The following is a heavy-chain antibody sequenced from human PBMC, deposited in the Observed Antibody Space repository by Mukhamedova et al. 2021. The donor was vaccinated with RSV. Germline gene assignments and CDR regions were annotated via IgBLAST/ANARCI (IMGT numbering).Heavy chain of an antibody. J-gene: IGHJ4*02. Sequence: WVRQAPGQGLEWIGWISTNNGDTNRAQTLQDRVTMTTDTSTSTAYMEVRSLRSDDTAVYYCARAPGGYSYGLDYWGQGTLVTVS. V-gene: IGHV1-18*01. CDR2: ISTNNGDT. CDR3: ARAPGGYSYGLDY. D-gene: IGHD5-18*01.